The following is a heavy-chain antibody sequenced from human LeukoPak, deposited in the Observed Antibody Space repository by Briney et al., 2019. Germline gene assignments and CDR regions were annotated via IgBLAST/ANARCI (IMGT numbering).Heavy chain of an antibody. CDR3: ARLGDIVVVPASAPEGYYYGMDV. CDR1: GYSFTSYW. J-gene: IGHJ6*02. V-gene: IGHV5-51*01. Sequence: GESLKISCKGSGYSFTSYWIGWVRQMPGKGLEWMGIIYPGDSDTRYSPSFQGQVTISADKSISTAYLQWSSLKASDTAMYYCARLGDIVVVPASAPEGYYYGMDVWSQGTTVTVSS. D-gene: IGHD2-2*01. CDR2: IYPGDSDT.